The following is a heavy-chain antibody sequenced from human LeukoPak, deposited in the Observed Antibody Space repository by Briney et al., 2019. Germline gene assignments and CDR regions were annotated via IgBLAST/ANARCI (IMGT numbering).Heavy chain of an antibody. J-gene: IGHJ5*02. CDR1: GYTFTSYA. CDR2: INAGNGNT. V-gene: IGHV1-3*01. D-gene: IGHD2-15*01. CDR3: ARAVKGYCSGGSCAGWFDP. Sequence: GASVKVSCKASGYTFTSYAMHWVRQAPGQRLEWMGWINAGNGNTKYSQKFQGRVTITRDTSASTAYMELSSQRSEDTAVYYCARAVKGYCSGGSCAGWFDPWGQGTLVTVSS.